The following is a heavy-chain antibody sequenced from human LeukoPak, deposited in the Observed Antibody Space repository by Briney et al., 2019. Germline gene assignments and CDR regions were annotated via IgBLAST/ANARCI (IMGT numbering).Heavy chain of an antibody. Sequence: TSETLSLTCTVSGGSISSGGYYWSWIRQHPGKGLEWIGYIYYSGSTYYNPSLKSRVTISVDTSKNQFSLKLSSVTAADTAVYYCARERERRLNYYYSMDVWGQGTTVTVSS. D-gene: IGHD1-26*01. J-gene: IGHJ6*02. CDR2: IYYSGST. CDR3: ARERERRLNYYYSMDV. V-gene: IGHV4-31*03. CDR1: GGSISSGGYY.